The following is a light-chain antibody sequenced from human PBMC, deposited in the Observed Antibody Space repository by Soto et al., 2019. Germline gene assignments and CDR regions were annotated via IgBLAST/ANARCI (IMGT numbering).Light chain of an antibody. V-gene: IGKV3-11*01. CDR2: DAS. J-gene: IGKJ5*01. CDR1: QSVSRY. Sequence: EIVLTQSPATLSLSPGERATLSCRASQSVSRYLAWYEQKPGQAPRLLIYDASNRATGIPARFSGSGSGTDFTLTISSXEPEDLAVYYCQQRSNWPPTFGQGTRLEIK. CDR3: QQRSNWPPT.